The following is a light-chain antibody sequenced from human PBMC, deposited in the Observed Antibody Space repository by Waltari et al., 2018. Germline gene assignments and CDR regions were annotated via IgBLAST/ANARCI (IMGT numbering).Light chain of an antibody. J-gene: IGLJ1*01. CDR1: SSDVGGYNY. Sequence: QSALTQPASASGSPGQSITISCTGTSSDVGGYNYVSWYQQHPGKAPKLMIYDVSNRPSGVSNRFSGSKSGNTVSLTISGLQAEDEADYYCSSYTSSSTPYVFGTGTKVTVL. CDR3: SSYTSSSTPYV. CDR2: DVS. V-gene: IGLV2-14*03.